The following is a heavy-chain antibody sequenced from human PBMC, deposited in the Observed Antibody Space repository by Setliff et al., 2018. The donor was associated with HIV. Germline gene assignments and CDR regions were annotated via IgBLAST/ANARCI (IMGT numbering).Heavy chain of an antibody. Sequence: PSETLSLTCVVSGYFVAGGYYWGWIRQSPGKGLEWIGNIFHSGTTYYNPSLRSRITISVDTSKNQFFLNMPSVTAADTAVYYCVRAPPGIQLLASTNGPYYFDYWGHGTLVTVSS. J-gene: IGHJ4*01. V-gene: IGHV4-38-2*01. CDR3: VRAPPGIQLLASTNGPYYFDY. CDR1: GYFVAGGYY. D-gene: IGHD1-1*01. CDR2: IFHSGTT.